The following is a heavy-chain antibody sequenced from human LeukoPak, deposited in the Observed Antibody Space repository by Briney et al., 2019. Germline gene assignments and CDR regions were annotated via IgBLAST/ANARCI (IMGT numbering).Heavy chain of an antibody. Sequence: PSETLSLTCTVSGGSISSYYWSWIRQPPGKGLEWIGSIYYSGSTYYNPSLKSRVTISVDTSKNQFSLKLSSVTAADTAVYYCARVENSGSYPAEFDYWGQGTLVTVSS. D-gene: IGHD1-26*01. CDR1: GGSISSYY. CDR3: ARVENSGSYPAEFDY. V-gene: IGHV4-59*12. J-gene: IGHJ4*02. CDR2: IYYSGST.